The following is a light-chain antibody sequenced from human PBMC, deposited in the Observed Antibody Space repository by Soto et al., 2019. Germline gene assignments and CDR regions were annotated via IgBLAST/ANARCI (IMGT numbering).Light chain of an antibody. CDR3: QQLNSYPRT. J-gene: IGKJ1*01. V-gene: IGKV1-9*01. CDR1: QGISSY. Sequence: DIQLTQSPSFLSASVGDRVTITCRASQGISSYLAWYQQKPGKAPKLLIYAASTLQSGVPSRFSGSGSGTEFNLKISSLQPEDFATYYCQQLNSYPRTFGQGTKVEIK. CDR2: AAS.